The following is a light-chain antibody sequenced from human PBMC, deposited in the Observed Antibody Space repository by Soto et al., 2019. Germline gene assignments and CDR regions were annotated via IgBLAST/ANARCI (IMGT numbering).Light chain of an antibody. V-gene: IGKV1-27*01. CDR3: EMYNSAPRP. CDR2: AAS. Sequence: DIQMTQSPSSLSASVGDRVPITCRASQGTSNYVAWYQQKPGKVPKLLIYAASTLPSGVPSRFSGSGSGTDFTLPISNPQPEDVAAYCCEMYNSAPRPFGQGPKVEIK. J-gene: IGKJ1*01. CDR1: QGTSNY.